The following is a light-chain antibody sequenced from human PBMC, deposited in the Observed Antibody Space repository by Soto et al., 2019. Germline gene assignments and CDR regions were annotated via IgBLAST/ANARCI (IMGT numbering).Light chain of an antibody. V-gene: IGKV1-6*01. CDR3: LQEYNYPLT. J-gene: IGKJ4*01. CDR1: QGIRYD. Sequence: AIQMTQSPSSLSASVGDRVTITCRASQGIRYDLGWYQVEPGKAPKLLIYTASNLQSGVPSRFSGSGSGTDFTLTISSLQPEDFATYYCLQEYNYPLTFGGGTKVEIK. CDR2: TAS.